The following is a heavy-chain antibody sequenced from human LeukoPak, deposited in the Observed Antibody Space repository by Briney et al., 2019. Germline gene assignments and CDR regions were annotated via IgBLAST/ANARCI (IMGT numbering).Heavy chain of an antibody. Sequence: GGSLRLSCTASGFTFSSFWMTWVRQAPGKGLEWVSYISSSGSTIYYADSVKGRFTISRDNAKNSLYLQMNSLRAEDTAVYYCATGGSLQGDYWGQGTLVTVSS. CDR2: ISSSGSTI. D-gene: IGHD3-10*01. J-gene: IGHJ4*02. V-gene: IGHV3-48*04. CDR1: GFTFSSFW. CDR3: ATGGSLQGDY.